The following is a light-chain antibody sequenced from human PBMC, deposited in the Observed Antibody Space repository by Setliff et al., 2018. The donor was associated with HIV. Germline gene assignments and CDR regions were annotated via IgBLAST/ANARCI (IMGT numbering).Light chain of an antibody. CDR1: SSNIGNNY. V-gene: IGLV1-51*01. CDR3: GTWDSSLSAYV. Sequence: SVLTQPPSVSAAPGQKVTIYCSGSSSNIGNNYVSWYQQLPGTAPKPLIYDNNKPPSGIPDRFSGSKSGTSATLGITGLQTGDEADYYCGTWDSSLSAYVFGTGTKVTV. J-gene: IGLJ1*01. CDR2: DNN.